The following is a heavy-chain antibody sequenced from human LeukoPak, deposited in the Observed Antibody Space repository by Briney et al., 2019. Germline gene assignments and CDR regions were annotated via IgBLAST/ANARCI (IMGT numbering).Heavy chain of an antibody. J-gene: IGHJ4*02. V-gene: IGHV4-4*02. CDR3: ARDTAAAGPFDY. CDR1: GGSISSSNW. Sequence: SETLSLTCAVSGGSISSSNWWSWVRQPPGKGLEWIGEVYHSGSTNYNPSLKSRVTISVDKSKNQFSLKLSSVTAADTAVYYCARDTAAAGPFDYWGQGTLVTISS. CDR2: VYHSGST. D-gene: IGHD6-13*01.